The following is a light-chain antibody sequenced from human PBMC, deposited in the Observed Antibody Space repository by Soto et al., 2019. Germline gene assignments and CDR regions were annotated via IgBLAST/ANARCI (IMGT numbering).Light chain of an antibody. CDR2: AAS. J-gene: IGKJ4*01. CDR3: QQYGSSPSLT. Sequence: EIVLTQSPGTLSLSPGERATLSCRASQSVSSSFLVWYQQKPGQAPRLLIYAASSRATGIPDRFSGSGSGTDFTLTISRLEAEDSAVDYCQQYGSSPSLTFGGGTKVEIK. V-gene: IGKV3-20*01. CDR1: QSVSSSF.